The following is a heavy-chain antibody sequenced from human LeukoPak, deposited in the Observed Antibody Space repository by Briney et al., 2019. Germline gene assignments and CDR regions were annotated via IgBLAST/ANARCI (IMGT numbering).Heavy chain of an antibody. V-gene: IGHV4-59*08. J-gene: IGHJ4*02. CDR1: GGSISSYY. D-gene: IGHD6-19*01. CDR2: IYYSRST. Sequence: SETLSLTCTVSGGSISSYYWSWIRQPPGKGLEWIGYIYYSRSTNYNPSLKSRVTISVDTSKNQFSLKLSSVTAADTAVYYCARRGSGYSSGWGLDYWGQGTLVTVSS. CDR3: ARRGSGYSSGWGLDY.